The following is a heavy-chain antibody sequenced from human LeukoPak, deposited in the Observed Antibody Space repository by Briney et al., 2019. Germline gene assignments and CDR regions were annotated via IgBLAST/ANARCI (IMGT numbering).Heavy chain of an antibody. V-gene: IGHV3-48*03. CDR1: GFTFSSYE. Sequence: PGGSLRLSCAASGFTFSSYEMNWVRQAPGKGLEWVSYISSSGSTIYYADSVKGRFTISRDNAKNSLYLQMNSLRAEDTAVYYCASHPRSYYYDSSGNYWGQGTLVTVSS. J-gene: IGHJ4*02. CDR2: ISSSGSTI. CDR3: ASHPRSYYYDSSGNY. D-gene: IGHD3-22*01.